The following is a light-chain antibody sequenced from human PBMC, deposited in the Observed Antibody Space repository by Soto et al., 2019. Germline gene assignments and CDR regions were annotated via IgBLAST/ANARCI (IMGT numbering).Light chain of an antibody. CDR1: QGVGGW. V-gene: IGKV1-12*02. CDR3: QQLNSYPWT. Sequence: IQMTQSPSSVSASVGDRVTMTCRASQGVGGWLAWYQQKPGKVPKLLIYATPSLHSGVPSRFSGSGSGTDFTLSISSLQPEDFATYYCQQLNSYPWTFGQGTKVDIK. CDR2: ATP. J-gene: IGKJ1*01.